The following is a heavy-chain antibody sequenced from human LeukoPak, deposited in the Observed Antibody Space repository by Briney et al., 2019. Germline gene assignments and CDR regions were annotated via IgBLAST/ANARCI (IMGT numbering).Heavy chain of an antibody. D-gene: IGHD3-10*02. V-gene: IGHV3-33*08. J-gene: IGHJ3*02. CDR3: ARAETMLGPDAFDI. Sequence: QPGGSLRLSCAASGFTVSSKYMSWVRQAPGKGLEWVAVIWYDGSNKYYADSVKGRFTISRDNSKNTLYLQMNSLRAEDTAVYYCARAETMLGPDAFDIWGQGTMVTVSS. CDR1: GFTVSSKY. CDR2: IWYDGSNK.